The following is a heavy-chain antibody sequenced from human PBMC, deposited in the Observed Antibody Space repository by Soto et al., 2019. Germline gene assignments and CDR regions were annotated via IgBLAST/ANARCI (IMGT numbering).Heavy chain of an antibody. CDR2: TYYTSKWYN. Sequence: SQTLSLTCDISGDSVSSNSGAWNWIRQSPSRGLEWLGRTYYTSKWYNDYAVSVKSRITINPDTSKNQFSLKLSSVTAADTAVYYCASCPTVTAPYYYMDVWGKGTTVSVSS. D-gene: IGHD4-17*01. V-gene: IGHV6-1*01. CDR1: GDSVSSNSGA. J-gene: IGHJ6*03. CDR3: ASCPTVTAPYYYMDV.